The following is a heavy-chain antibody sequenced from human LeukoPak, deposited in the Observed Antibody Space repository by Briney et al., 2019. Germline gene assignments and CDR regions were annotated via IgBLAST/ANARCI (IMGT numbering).Heavy chain of an antibody. V-gene: IGHV1-18*01. CDR3: ATGGGDWYSDL. D-gene: IGHD3-10*01. J-gene: IGHJ2*01. CDR1: GGTFSSYT. Sequence: ASVKVSCKASGGTFSSYTISWVRQAPGKGLEWMGWNSTYNGNTDSAQEFQGRITLTTDTSTSTAYMELRSLTSDDAAVYECATGGGDWYSDLWGRGTLVSVSS. CDR2: NSTYNGNT.